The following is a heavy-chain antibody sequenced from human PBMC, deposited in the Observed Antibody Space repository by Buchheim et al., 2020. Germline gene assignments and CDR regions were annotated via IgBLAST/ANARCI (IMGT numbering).Heavy chain of an antibody. J-gene: IGHJ6*04. CDR2: IYYSGST. Sequence: QVQLQESGPGLVKPSQTLSLTCTVSGGSISSRDYYWSWIRQPPGKGLEWIGYIYYSGSTYYTPSLKSRVTLSVHTSKNQFSLKLSSVDAADTARYLCARAVSGSGSPQSYYGMDVWGKGTT. D-gene: IGHD3-10*01. V-gene: IGHV4-30-4*01. CDR3: ARAVSGSGSPQSYYGMDV. CDR1: GGSISSRDYY.